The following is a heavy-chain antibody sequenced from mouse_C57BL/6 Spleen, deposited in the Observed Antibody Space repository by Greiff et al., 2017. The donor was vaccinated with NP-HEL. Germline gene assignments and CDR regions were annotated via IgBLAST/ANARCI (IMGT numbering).Heavy chain of an antibody. CDR3: ARESIYYYVSVDY. CDR1: GYTFTSYW. D-gene: IGHD1-1*01. Sequence: QVQLQQPGAELVRPGSSVKLSCKASGYTFTSYWMHWVKQRPKQGLEWIGNIDPSDSDTHYNQKFKDKATLTVDKSSSTAYMHLSSLTSEDSAVSYCARESIYYYVSVDYWGQGTTLTVS. V-gene: IGHV1-52*01. J-gene: IGHJ2*01. CDR2: IDPSDSDT.